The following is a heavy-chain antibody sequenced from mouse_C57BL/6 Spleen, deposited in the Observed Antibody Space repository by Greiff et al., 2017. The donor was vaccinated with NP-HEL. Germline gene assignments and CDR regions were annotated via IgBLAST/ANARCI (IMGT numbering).Heavy chain of an antibody. D-gene: IGHD2-1*01. Sequence: EVQGVESGGGLVKPGGSLKLSCAASGFTFSSYAMSWVRQTPEKRLEWVATISDGGSYPYYPDNVKGRFTISRDNAKNNLTRQMSHRKSQDTAMYYCARDRLLLPALAYWGQGTRVTVSA. CDR1: GFTFSSYA. CDR3: ARDRLLLPALAY. J-gene: IGHJ3*01. V-gene: IGHV5-4*01. CDR2: ISDGGSYP.